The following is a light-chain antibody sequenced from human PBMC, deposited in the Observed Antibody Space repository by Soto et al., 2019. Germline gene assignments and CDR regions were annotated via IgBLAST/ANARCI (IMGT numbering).Light chain of an antibody. CDR2: GAS. Sequence: EIVMTQSPATVSVSPGQTVTLTCRASQSVGTYLGWYQQKPGQAPRLVLYGASTRATGVPDRFSGYGSGTYFTLTISSLQSEDFAVYYCQQYGSSPLYTFDQGTKLEIK. CDR3: QQYGSSPLYT. CDR1: QSVGTY. J-gene: IGKJ2*01. V-gene: IGKV3-15*01.